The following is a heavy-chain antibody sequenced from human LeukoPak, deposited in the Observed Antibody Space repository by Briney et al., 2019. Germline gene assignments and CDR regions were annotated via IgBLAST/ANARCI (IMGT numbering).Heavy chain of an antibody. J-gene: IGHJ4*02. CDR3: AKSYFGYSTYYSYYFNL. CDR2: VYTSGST. CDR1: GGSISGGY. D-gene: IGHD3-22*01. Sequence: SSETLSLTCTVSGGSISGGYWSWIRQPPGRGLEWIGYVYTSGSTNYNPSLKSRVTISVDTSKSQFALKLSSVTAADTAVYYCAKSYFGYSTYYSYYFNLWGQGALVTVSS. V-gene: IGHV4-4*09.